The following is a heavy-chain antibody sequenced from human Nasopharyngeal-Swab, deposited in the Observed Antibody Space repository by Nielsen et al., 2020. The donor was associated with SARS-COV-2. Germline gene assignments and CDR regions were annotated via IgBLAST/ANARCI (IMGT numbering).Heavy chain of an antibody. CDR1: GGSISSGGYY. D-gene: IGHD6-13*01. CDR2: IYYSGST. CDR3: ARDQGSSWGLGYGMDV. J-gene: IGHJ6*02. V-gene: IGHV4-31*03. Sequence: SETLSLTCTVSGGSISSGGYYWSWIRQHPGKGLEWIGYIYYSGSTYYNPSLKSRVTISVDTSKNQFSLKLSSVTAADTAVYYCARDQGSSWGLGYGMDVWGQGTTVTASS.